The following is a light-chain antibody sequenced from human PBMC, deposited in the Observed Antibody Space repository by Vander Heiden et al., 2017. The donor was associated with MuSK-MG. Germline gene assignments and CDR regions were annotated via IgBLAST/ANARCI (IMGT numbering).Light chain of an antibody. J-gene: IGLJ3*02. Sequence: SYALTPPPSVSVSPGQTARILCSGDALPKKYTYWYQQKSGLAPLLVIYEDRKRPSEIPERFSGSASGTTATLTITGAQVEDEADYYCYSTDSSGDHVVFGGGTKLTVL. V-gene: IGLV3-10*01. CDR3: YSTDSSGDHVV. CDR1: ALPKKY. CDR2: EDR.